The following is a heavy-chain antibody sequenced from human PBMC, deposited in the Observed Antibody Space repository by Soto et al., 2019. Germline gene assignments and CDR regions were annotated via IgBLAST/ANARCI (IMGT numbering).Heavy chain of an antibody. CDR3: ARAKGYYYDSSGSGAFDI. J-gene: IGHJ3*02. Sequence: GASVKVSCKASGGTFSSYAISWARQAPGQGLEWMGGIIPIFGTANYAQKFQGRVTITADESTSTAYMELSSLRSEDTAVYYCARAKGYYYDSSGSGAFDIWGQGTMVTVSS. CDR1: GGTFSSYA. V-gene: IGHV1-69*13. D-gene: IGHD3-22*01. CDR2: IIPIFGTA.